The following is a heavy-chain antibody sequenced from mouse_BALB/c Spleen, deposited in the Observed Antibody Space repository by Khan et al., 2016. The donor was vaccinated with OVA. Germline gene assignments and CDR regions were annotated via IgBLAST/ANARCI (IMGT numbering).Heavy chain of an antibody. CDR2: ISNLAYSI. V-gene: IGHV5-15*02. CDR3: ARSWAMDY. J-gene: IGHJ4*01. CDR1: GFTFSDYG. Sequence: EVQLVESGGGLVQPGGSRKLSCAASGFTFSDYGMAWVRQAPGKGPEWVAFISNLAYSIYYADTVTGRFTISRENAKNTLYLEMSSLRSDDTAIYYCARSWAMDYWGQGTSVTVSA.